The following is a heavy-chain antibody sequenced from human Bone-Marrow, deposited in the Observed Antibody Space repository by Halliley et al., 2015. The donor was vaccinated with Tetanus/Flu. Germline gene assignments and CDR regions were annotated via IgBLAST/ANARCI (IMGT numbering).Heavy chain of an antibody. CDR3: ARPPPVTPDALDI. J-gene: IGHJ3*02. D-gene: IGHD4-4*01. V-gene: IGHV3-30*03. Sequence: SLRLSCAASGFTLRDYGIHWVRQAPGKGLEWVAFIPYDGSNQYYADSVKGRFTISRDNSKTTLYLQMDSLRAEDTAVYCCARPPPVTPDALDIWGQGTMVTVSS. CDR1: GFTLRDYG. CDR2: IPYDGSNQ.